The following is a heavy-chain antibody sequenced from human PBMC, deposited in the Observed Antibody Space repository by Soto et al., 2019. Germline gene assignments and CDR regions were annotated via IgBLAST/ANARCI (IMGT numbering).Heavy chain of an antibody. CDR1: GFTFSSYA. CDR3: AKATHFVVVPAATTFEY. J-gene: IGHJ4*02. Sequence: EVQLLESGGGLVQPGGSLRLSCAASGFTFSSYAMSWVRQAPGKGLEWVSAISGSGGSTYYADSVKGRFTISRDNSKNTLYLQMNSLRAEDTAVYYCAKATHFVVVPAATTFEYWGQGTLVTVSS. V-gene: IGHV3-23*01. D-gene: IGHD2-2*01. CDR2: ISGSGGST.